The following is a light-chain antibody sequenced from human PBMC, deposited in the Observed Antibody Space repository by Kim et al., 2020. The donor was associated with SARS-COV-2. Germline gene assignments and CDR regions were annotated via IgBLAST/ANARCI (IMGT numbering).Light chain of an antibody. CDR3: ASWDESLSGGV. Sequence: QRVTLACSGSSTNIGSNHVTWYRQLPGPAPKLLIHSDYQRPSGVPARFSGSKSGTSASLGISGLQSEDEADYYCASWDESLSGGVFGTGTKVTVL. J-gene: IGLJ1*01. CDR1: STNIGSNH. V-gene: IGLV1-44*01. CDR2: SDY.